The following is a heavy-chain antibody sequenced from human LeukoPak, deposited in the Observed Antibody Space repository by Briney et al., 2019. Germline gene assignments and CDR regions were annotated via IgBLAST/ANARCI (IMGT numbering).Heavy chain of an antibody. D-gene: IGHD2-15*01. Sequence: SGTLSLTCAVSGGSISSSKWWSWVRQPPGKGLEWIGEIYHSGSTNYNPSLKSRVTISVDKSKNQFSLKLSSVTAADTAVYYCARDREPLGYCSGGSCYSRYGMDVWGQGTTVTVSS. V-gene: IGHV4-4*02. J-gene: IGHJ6*02. CDR1: GGSISSSKW. CDR2: IYHSGST. CDR3: ARDREPLGYCSGGSCYSRYGMDV.